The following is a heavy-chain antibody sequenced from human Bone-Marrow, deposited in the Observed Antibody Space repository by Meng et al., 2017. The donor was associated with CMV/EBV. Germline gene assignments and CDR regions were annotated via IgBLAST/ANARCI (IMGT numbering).Heavy chain of an antibody. D-gene: IGHD3-10*01. Sequence: GESLKISCAASGFTVSSNYMSWVRQAPGKGLEWVSVIYSGGSAYYADSVKGRFTISRDNSKNTLYLQMNSLRAEDTAVYYCARTGNWFDPWGQGILVTVSS. J-gene: IGHJ5*02. CDR2: IYSGGSA. V-gene: IGHV3-66*02. CDR1: GFTVSSNY. CDR3: ARTGNWFDP.